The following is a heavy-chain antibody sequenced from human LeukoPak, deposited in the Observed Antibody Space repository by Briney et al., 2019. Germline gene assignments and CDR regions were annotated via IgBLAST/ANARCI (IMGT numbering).Heavy chain of an antibody. CDR3: AVQITMIVVVPYFDY. CDR2: ISGTGTTI. CDR1: GLTFSDYY. Sequence: AGGSLRLSCAASGLTFSDYYMTWIRQAPGKGLEWVSSISGTGTTIYSADSVRGRFTVSRDNARNSLFLHMNSLRAGDTAVYYCAVQITMIVVVPYFDYWGQGTLVTVSS. D-gene: IGHD3-22*01. V-gene: IGHV3-11*04. J-gene: IGHJ4*02.